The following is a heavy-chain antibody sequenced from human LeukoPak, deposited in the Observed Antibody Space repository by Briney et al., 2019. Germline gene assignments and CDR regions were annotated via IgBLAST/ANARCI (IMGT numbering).Heavy chain of an antibody. D-gene: IGHD2-2*01. J-gene: IGHJ2*01. CDR2: ISGSGGST. Sequence: GGSLRLSCAASGFTFSSYAMSWVRQAPGKGLEWVSGISGSGGSTYYADSVKGRFTISRDNSKNTEYLQMHSLRAEDTAVYYCAKDIVVVPAPVGYFDLWGRGTLVTVSS. CDR3: AKDIVVVPAPVGYFDL. CDR1: GFTFSSYA. V-gene: IGHV3-23*01.